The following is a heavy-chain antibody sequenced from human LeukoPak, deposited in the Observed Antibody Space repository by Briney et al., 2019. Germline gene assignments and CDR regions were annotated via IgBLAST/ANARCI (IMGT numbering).Heavy chain of an antibody. D-gene: IGHD2-2*01. CDR1: GFTFSTYA. V-gene: IGHV3-23*01. CDR2: ISVSGGTT. J-gene: IGHJ5*02. Sequence: HSGGSLRLSCEASGFTFSTYAMSWVRQAPGKGLEWVSGISVSGGTTYYADSVKGRFTISRDNSKNTLYLQMNSLRAEDTAVYYCAKTSPLGYCSSTSCSNWFDPWGQGTLVTVSS. CDR3: AKTSPLGYCSSTSCSNWFDP.